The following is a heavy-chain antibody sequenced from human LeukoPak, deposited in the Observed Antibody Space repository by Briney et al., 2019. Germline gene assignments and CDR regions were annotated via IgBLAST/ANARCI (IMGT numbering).Heavy chain of an antibody. V-gene: IGHV3-7*04. CDR2: IKQDGSEK. J-gene: IGHJ4*02. Sequence: GGSLRLSGTASGFTFSNHWMSWVRQAPGKGLEWVANIKQDGSEKYYVDSVKGRFTISRDNAKNSLYLQMNSLRAEDTAVYYCARGGGSYYNYWGQGTLVTVSS. CDR3: ARGGGSYYNY. D-gene: IGHD1-26*01. CDR1: GFTFSNHW.